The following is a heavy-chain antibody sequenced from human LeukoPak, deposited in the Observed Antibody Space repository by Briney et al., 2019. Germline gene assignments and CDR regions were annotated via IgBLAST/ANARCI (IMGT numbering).Heavy chain of an antibody. D-gene: IGHD3-9*01. V-gene: IGHV3-23*01. CDR3: AKDPRDYDILTGLDY. CDR2: ISGSGGST. CDR1: GFTFSSYA. J-gene: IGHJ4*02. Sequence: GGSLRLSCAASGFTFSSYAMSWVRQAPGKGLEWVSAISGSGGSTYYADSEKGRFTISRDNSKNTLYLQMNSLRAEDTAVYYCAKDPRDYDILTGLDYWGQGTLVTVSS.